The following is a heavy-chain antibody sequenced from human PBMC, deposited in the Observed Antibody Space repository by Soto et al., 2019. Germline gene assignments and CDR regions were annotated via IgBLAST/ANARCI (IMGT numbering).Heavy chain of an antibody. D-gene: IGHD6-6*01. Sequence: EVQLVESGGGLVQPGGSLRLSCAASGFTFSSYEMNWVRQAPGKGLEWVSYISSSGSTIYYADSVKGRFTISRDNAKNSLYLQMNSLRAEDTAGYYCARESYSSSSGIYWGQGTLVTVSS. V-gene: IGHV3-48*03. CDR1: GFTFSSYE. CDR2: ISSSGSTI. CDR3: ARESYSSSSGIY. J-gene: IGHJ4*02.